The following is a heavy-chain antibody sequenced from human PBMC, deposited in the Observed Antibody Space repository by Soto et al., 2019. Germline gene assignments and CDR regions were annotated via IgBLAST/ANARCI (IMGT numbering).Heavy chain of an antibody. Sequence: SETLSLTCTVSGGSISSSRYYWGWIRQPPGKGLEWIGSIYYSGSTYYNPSLKSRLTISVDTSKNQFPLKLSSVTAADTAVYFCARRTYSNGFFDYWGQGTLVTVSS. CDR3: ARRTYSNGFFDY. CDR2: IYYSGST. J-gene: IGHJ4*02. CDR1: GGSISSSRYY. D-gene: IGHD5-18*01. V-gene: IGHV4-39*01.